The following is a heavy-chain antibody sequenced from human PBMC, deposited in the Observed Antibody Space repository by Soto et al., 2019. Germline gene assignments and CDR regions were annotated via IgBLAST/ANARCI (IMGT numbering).Heavy chain of an antibody. J-gene: IGHJ6*02. CDR3: ARDRSYGLDV. Sequence: PGGSLRLSCAASGFTFSSYWMHWVRQAPGKGLVWVSHINNAGSSTNYADSVKGRFTMSRDNAKNTLYLQMNSLRAEDTAVYYCARDRSYGLDVWGQGTTVTVSS. V-gene: IGHV3-74*01. CDR2: INNAGSST. CDR1: GFTFSSYW.